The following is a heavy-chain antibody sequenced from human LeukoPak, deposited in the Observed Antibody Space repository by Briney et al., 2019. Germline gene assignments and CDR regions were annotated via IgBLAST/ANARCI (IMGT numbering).Heavy chain of an antibody. V-gene: IGHV3-23*01. CDR1: GFSFSSYG. CDR2: ISSSGDST. J-gene: IGHJ3*01. D-gene: IGHD7-27*01. CDR3: AKDSGRLGVRDVFDV. Sequence: GGSLRLSCAASGFSFSSYGMSWVRQAPGKGLEWVSAISSSGDSTYYADSVRGRFTISRENSKNTVYLQMNRLRGDDTAVYLCAKDSGRLGVRDVFDVWGQGEMVTVSS.